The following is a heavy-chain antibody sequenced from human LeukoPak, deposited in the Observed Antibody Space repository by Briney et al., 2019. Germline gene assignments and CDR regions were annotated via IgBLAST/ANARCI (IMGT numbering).Heavy chain of an antibody. D-gene: IGHD2-15*01. CDR1: AGSFSAYY. CDR3: ARWVVAADYYYYMDV. V-gene: IGHV4-34*01. Sequence: PSETLSLTSAVYAGSFSAYYWSWIRQPPGKGLEWIGEINHSGSTNYNPSLKSRVTISVDTSKKQFSLKLTSVTAADTAVYYCARWVVAADYYYYMDVWGKGTTVTVSS. J-gene: IGHJ6*03. CDR2: INHSGST.